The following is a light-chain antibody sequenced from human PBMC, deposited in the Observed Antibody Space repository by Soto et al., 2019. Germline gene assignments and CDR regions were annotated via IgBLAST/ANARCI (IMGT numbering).Light chain of an antibody. Sequence: EIVMTQSPATLSVSPGERATLSCRASQSVSSYLAWYQQKPGQAPRLLIYGASPRATGIPARFSGSGSGTEFTLPISSLQSEDFAVYYCQQYNNWPLLTFGGGTKVEIK. CDR1: QSVSSY. CDR2: GAS. V-gene: IGKV3-15*01. J-gene: IGKJ4*01. CDR3: QQYNNWPLLT.